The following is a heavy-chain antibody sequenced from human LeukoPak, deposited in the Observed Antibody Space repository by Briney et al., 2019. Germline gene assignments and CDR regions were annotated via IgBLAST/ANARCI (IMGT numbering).Heavy chain of an antibody. CDR1: GFTFSSYD. V-gene: IGHV3-13*01. D-gene: IGHD6-13*01. J-gene: IGHJ2*01. Sequence: GGSLRLSCAASGFTFSSYDMHWVRQATGKGLEWVSAIGTAGDTYYPGSVKGRFTISRENAKNSLYLQMNSLRAGDTAVYYCARAGLGSIAAAAYWYFDLWGRGTLVTVPS. CDR2: IGTAGDT. CDR3: ARAGLGSIAAAAYWYFDL.